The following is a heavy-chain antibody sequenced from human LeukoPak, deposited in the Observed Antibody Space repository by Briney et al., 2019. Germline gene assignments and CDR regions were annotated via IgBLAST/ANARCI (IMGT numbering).Heavy chain of an antibody. CDR3: ARGPRGSGSYYKY. CDR2: INYSGIT. CDR1: GGSFSSYY. D-gene: IGHD3-10*01. J-gene: IGHJ4*02. V-gene: IGHV4-34*01. Sequence: SETLSLTCAVYGGSFSSYYWRWIRQSPGKGLECIGEINYSGITNYNPSLKSRVTISVDTSKNQFSLNLSSVTAADTAVYYCARGPRGSGSYYKYWGQGTLVTVSS.